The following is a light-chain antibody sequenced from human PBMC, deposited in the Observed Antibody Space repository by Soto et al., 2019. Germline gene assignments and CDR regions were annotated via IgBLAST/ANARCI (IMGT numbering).Light chain of an antibody. J-gene: IGKJ3*01. CDR3: QKHDGVPQ. CDR1: QDITNQ. Sequence: DIQMTQSPSSLSASVGDTVTITCQASQDITNQLNLYQQKPGKAPNLLIYDASHLETGVPSRISGSGSRTYVTLTISNLQPEDIAIYDCQKHDGVPQFGPGTKVDF. V-gene: IGKV1-33*01. CDR2: DAS.